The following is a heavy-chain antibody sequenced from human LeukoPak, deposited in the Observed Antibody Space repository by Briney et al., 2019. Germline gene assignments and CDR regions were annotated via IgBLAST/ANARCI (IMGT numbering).Heavy chain of an antibody. V-gene: IGHV3-9*01. CDR3: AKDLWDSSLFDY. D-gene: IGHD3-22*01. Sequence: GGSLRLSCAASGFTFDDYAMHWVRQAPGKGLEWVSGISWNSGSIGYADSVKGRFTISRDNSKNTLYLQMNSLRAEDTAVYYCAKDLWDSSLFDYWGQGTLVTVSS. CDR1: GFTFDDYA. J-gene: IGHJ4*02. CDR2: ISWNSGSI.